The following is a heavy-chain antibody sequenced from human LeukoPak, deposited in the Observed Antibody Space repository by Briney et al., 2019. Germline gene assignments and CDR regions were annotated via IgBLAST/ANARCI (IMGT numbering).Heavy chain of an antibody. CDR2: IIPIFGIA. CDR1: GGTFSSYA. V-gene: IGHV1-69*04. CDR3: ARVLGDNDAFDI. Sequence: SVKVSCKASGGTFSSYAISWVRQAPGQGLEWMGRIIPIFGIANYAQKFQGRVTITADKSTSTAYMELSSLRSEDTAVYYCARVLGDNDAFDIWGQGTMVTVSS. J-gene: IGHJ3*02. D-gene: IGHD2-21*01.